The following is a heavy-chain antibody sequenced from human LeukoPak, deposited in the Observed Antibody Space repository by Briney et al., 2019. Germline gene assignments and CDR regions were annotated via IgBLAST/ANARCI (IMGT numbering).Heavy chain of an antibody. J-gene: IGHJ5*02. CDR2: ISAYNGNT. Sequence: ASVKVSCKASGYTFTSYGISWVRQAPGQGLEWMGWISAYNGNTNYAQKLQGRVTMTTDTSTSTAYMELRSLRSGDTAVYYCATLYCSSTSCQNWFDPWGQGTLVTVSS. CDR1: GYTFTSYG. V-gene: IGHV1-18*01. CDR3: ATLYCSSTSCQNWFDP. D-gene: IGHD2-2*01.